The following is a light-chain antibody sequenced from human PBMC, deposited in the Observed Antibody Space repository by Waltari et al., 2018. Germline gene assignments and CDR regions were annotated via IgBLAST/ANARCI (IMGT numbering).Light chain of an antibody. CDR3: NSRDSSGNHLSWV. V-gene: IGLV3-19*01. Sequence: SSELTQDPAVSVALGQTVRITCQGDSLRSYYASWYQQKPGQAPVLVIYGKNNRPSGTPDRFSGSSSGNTASLTITGAQAEDEADYYCNSRDSSGNHLSWVFGGGTKLTVL. CDR1: SLRSYY. CDR2: GKN. J-gene: IGLJ3*02.